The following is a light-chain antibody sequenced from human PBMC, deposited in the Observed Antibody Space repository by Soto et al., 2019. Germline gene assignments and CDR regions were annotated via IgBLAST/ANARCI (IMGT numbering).Light chain of an antibody. V-gene: IGKV3-20*01. Sequence: EILLTQSPGTLSLSPGERATLSFRASQSLYNNYLAWHQQKPGQAPRLLIYGAFSRATDIPDRFSGSGSGTDFTLTINRLEPEDSAVYYCQQYGSWITFGQGTRLEI. CDR2: GAF. CDR1: QSLYNNY. CDR3: QQYGSWIT. J-gene: IGKJ5*01.